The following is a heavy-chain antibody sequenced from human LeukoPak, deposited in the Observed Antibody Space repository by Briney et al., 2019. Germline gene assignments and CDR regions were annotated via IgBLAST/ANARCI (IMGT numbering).Heavy chain of an antibody. V-gene: IGHV3-23*01. CDR1: GFTFSSYA. D-gene: IGHD3-16*01. CDR3: ATRSYGGTFDI. CDR2: ISGSGGST. J-gene: IGHJ3*02. Sequence: GGSLRLSCAASGFTFSSYAMSWVRQAPGKGLEWVSAISGSGGSTYYADSVKGRFTISRDNSKNTLYLQMNSLRSEDTAVYYCATRSYGGTFDIWGQGTMVTVSS.